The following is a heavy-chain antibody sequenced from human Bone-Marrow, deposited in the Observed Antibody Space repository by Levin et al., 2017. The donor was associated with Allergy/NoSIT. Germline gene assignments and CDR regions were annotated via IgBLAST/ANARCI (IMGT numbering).Heavy chain of an antibody. J-gene: IGHJ4*02. Sequence: KRGESLKISCKDSGGTFKSYTFSWVRLAPGQGLEWMGGIIPMFGATNYAEKFRGRVTITADDSTMTVYMEVNSLRVEDTAVYYCARDEGLGLEISSWGQGTRVTVSS. CDR3: ARDEGLGLEISS. CDR1: GGTFKSYT. D-gene: IGHD5-24*01. CDR2: IIPMFGAT. V-gene: IGHV1-69*01.